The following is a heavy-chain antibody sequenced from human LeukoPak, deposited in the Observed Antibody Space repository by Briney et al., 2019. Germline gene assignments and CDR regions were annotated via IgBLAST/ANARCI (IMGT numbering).Heavy chain of an antibody. CDR2: ISYDGSNK. V-gene: IGHV3-30*03. CDR1: GFTFSSFG. D-gene: IGHD3-3*01. J-gene: IGHJ4*02. CDR3: VALNVLRFLEWLY. Sequence: PGRSLRLSCAASGFTFSSFGMHWVRQAPGKGLEWVAVISYDGSNKYYADSVKGRFTISRDNSKNTLYLQMNSLRAEDTAVYYCVALNVLRFLEWLYWGQGTLVTVSS.